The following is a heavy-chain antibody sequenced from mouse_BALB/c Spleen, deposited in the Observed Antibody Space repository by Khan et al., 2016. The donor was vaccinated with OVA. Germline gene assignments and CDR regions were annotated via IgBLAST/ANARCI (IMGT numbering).Heavy chain of an antibody. CDR2: INPNNGGT. V-gene: IGHV1-53*01. J-gene: IGHJ3*01. Sequence: QVQLQQSGAELVKPGASVKLSCKASGYIFTSYYMYWVKQRPGQGLEWIGEINPNNGGTNFNEKFKSKATLTVDKSSSTKYMQLSSLTSEDSAVYYCIRSGYGSFAHWGPGTLVTVSA. CDR1: GYIFTSYY. D-gene: IGHD2-2*01. CDR3: IRSGYGSFAH.